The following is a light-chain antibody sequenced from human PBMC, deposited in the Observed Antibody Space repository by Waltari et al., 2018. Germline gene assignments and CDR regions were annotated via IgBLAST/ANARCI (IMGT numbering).Light chain of an antibody. CDR1: QTVRNF. CDR2: DAS. V-gene: IGKV3-11*01. CDR3: QQRSSWPYT. Sequence: EIVLTQSPAPLTLSPGDTATLSCRASQTVRNFLAWYQQKPGQAPRLLIFDASSRATGISPKFRGSGSGTDFTLTINNLEPEDFAVYYCQQRSSWPYTFGQGTRVDFK. J-gene: IGKJ2*01.